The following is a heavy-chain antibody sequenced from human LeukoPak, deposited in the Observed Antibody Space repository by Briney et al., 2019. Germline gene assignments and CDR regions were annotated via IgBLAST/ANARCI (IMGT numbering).Heavy chain of an antibody. CDR1: GFTVSNKY. J-gene: IGHJ4*02. Sequence: GGSLRLSCAASGFTVSNKYMSWVRQAPGQGLEWVSAISGSGGSTYYADSVKGRFTISRDNSKNTLYLQMNSLRAEDTAVYYCAKEVGYDSSGYDDYWGQGTLVTVSS. V-gene: IGHV3-23*01. D-gene: IGHD3-22*01. CDR3: AKEVGYDSSGYDDY. CDR2: ISGSGGST.